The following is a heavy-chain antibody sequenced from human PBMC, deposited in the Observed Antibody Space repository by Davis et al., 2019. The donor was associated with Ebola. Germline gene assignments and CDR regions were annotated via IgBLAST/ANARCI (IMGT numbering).Heavy chain of an antibody. J-gene: IGHJ4*02. Sequence: MPSETLSLTCTVSGDSIGTYYWSWIRQPPGKRLEWIGYIYHSGITKYNLSLKSRVTISVDTSRNQMSLKLSSVTAADTAVYFCARLNPNDRGYFDHWGQGILVTVSS. CDR2: IYHSGIT. V-gene: IGHV4-59*01. CDR3: ARLNPNDRGYFDH. D-gene: IGHD1-1*01. CDR1: GDSIGTYY.